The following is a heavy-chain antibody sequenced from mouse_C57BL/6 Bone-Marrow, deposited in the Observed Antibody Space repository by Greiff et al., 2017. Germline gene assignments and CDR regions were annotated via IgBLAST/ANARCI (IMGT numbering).Heavy chain of an antibody. V-gene: IGHV1-69*01. Sequence: QVQLQQPGAELVMPGASVKLSCKASGYTFTSYWMHWVKQRPGQGLEWIGEIDPSDSYTNYNQKFKGKSTLTVDKSSSTAYMQLSSLTSEDSAVYYCAKTAQAWEFAYWGQGTLVTVS. D-gene: IGHD3-2*02. CDR2: IDPSDSYT. CDR1: GYTFTSYW. CDR3: AKTAQAWEFAY. J-gene: IGHJ3*01.